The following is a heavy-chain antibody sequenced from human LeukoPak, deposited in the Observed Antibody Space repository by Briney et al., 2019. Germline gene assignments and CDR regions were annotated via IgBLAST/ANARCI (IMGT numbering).Heavy chain of an antibody. J-gene: IGHJ4*02. V-gene: IGHV4-30-4*08. CDR1: GGSISSGDYY. CDR3: ARDGSRDGGNDEGWVDY. D-gene: IGHD4-23*01. CDR2: IYYSGST. Sequence: SETLSLTCTVSGGSISSGDYYWSWIRQPPGKGLEWIGYIYYSGSTYYNPSLKSRVTISVDTSKNQFSLKLSSVTAADTAVYYCARDGSRDGGNDEGWVDYWGQGTLVTVSS.